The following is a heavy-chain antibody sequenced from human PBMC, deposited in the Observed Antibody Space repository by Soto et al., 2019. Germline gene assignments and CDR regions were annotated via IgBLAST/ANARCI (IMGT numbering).Heavy chain of an antibody. V-gene: IGHV4-34*01. Sequence: SETLSLTCAVYGGSFSGYYWSWIRQPPGKGLEWIGEINHSGSTNYNPSLKSRVTISVDTSKNQFSLKLSSVTAADTAVYYCARDVTTRYYYYGMDVWGQGTTVTVSS. D-gene: IGHD4-17*01. CDR3: ARDVTTRYYYYGMDV. J-gene: IGHJ6*02. CDR1: GGSFSGYY. CDR2: INHSGST.